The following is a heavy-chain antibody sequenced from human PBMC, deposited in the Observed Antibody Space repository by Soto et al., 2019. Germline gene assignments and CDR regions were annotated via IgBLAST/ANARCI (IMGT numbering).Heavy chain of an antibody. V-gene: IGHV4-4*07. Sequence: SEPLSLTWAVYGGNFSGYYWSWISKPPGKGLEWIGRIYATGSSDYNPSLKSRITISVDMSKKQFSLTLRPVTAADTAMYYCVRDGTKNLRDWFDPWGQGILVTVSS. J-gene: IGHJ5*02. D-gene: IGHD1-1*01. CDR3: VRDGTKNLRDWFDP. CDR2: IYATGSS. CDR1: GGNFSGYY.